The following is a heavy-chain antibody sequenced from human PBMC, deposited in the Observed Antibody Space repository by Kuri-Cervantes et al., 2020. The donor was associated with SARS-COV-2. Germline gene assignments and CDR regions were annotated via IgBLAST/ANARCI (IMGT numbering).Heavy chain of an antibody. Sequence: GESLKISCAASGFTVSSNYMSWVRQAPGKGLEWVSVIYSGGSTYYADSVKGRFTISRDNAKNTLYLQMNSLRAEDTGVYYCAIDVGGSSSHWGQGTMVTVSS. D-gene: IGHD6-6*01. CDR3: AIDVGGSSSH. CDR2: IYSGGST. CDR1: GFTVSSNY. V-gene: IGHV3-66*01. J-gene: IGHJ3*01.